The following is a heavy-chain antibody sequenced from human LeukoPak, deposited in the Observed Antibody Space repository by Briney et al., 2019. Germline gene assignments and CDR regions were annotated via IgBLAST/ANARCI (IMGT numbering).Heavy chain of an antibody. CDR3: ARDYAMTHAFDI. Sequence: TSGTLSLTCTVSGGSISSSSYYWGWIRQPPGKGLEWIGSIYYSGSTYYNPSLKSRVTISVDTSKNQFSLKLSSVTAADTAVYYCARDYAMTHAFDIWGQGTLVTVSS. CDR2: IYYSGST. D-gene: IGHD2-8*01. J-gene: IGHJ3*02. V-gene: IGHV4-39*02. CDR1: GGSISSSSYY.